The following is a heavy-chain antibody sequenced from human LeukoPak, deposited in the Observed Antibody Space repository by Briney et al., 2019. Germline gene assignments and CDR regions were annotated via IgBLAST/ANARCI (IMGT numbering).Heavy chain of an antibody. J-gene: IGHJ4*02. CDR3: ASLHVGDYGDYSYFDY. D-gene: IGHD4-17*01. CDR2: INHSGST. Sequence: PSETLSLTCAVYGGSFSGYYWSWPRQPPGKGLEWIGEINHSGSTNYNPSLKSRVTISVDTSKNQFSLKLSSVTAADTAVYYCASLHVGDYGDYSYFDYWGQGTLVTVSS. CDR1: GGSFSGYY. V-gene: IGHV4-34*01.